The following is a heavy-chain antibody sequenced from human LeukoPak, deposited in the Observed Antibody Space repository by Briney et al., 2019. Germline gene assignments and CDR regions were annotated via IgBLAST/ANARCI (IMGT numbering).Heavy chain of an antibody. Sequence: PSETLSLTCTVSGGSISSSSYYWGWIRQPPGKGLEWIGTINHSGSTFYNPSLKSRVTTSVDTSKNQFSLRLSSVTAADTAVYYCARRMAGATTDAFDIWGQGTMVTVSS. CDR3: ARRMAGATTDAFDI. D-gene: IGHD6-19*01. V-gene: IGHV4-39*07. CDR2: INHSGST. J-gene: IGHJ3*02. CDR1: GGSISSSSYY.